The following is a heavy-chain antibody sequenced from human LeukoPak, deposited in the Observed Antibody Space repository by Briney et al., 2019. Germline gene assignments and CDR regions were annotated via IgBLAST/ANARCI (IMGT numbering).Heavy chain of an antibody. CDR2: IYYSGST. Sequence: SQTLSLTCTVSGGSISSGSYYWSWIRQHPGKGLEWIGYIYYSGSTYYNPSLKSRVTISVDTSKNQFSLKLSSVTAADTAVYYCARDGMRTYRSGWSKPRGDAFDIWGQGTMVTVSS. CDR1: GGSISSGSYY. J-gene: IGHJ3*02. V-gene: IGHV4-31*03. D-gene: IGHD6-19*01. CDR3: ARDGMRTYRSGWSKPRGDAFDI.